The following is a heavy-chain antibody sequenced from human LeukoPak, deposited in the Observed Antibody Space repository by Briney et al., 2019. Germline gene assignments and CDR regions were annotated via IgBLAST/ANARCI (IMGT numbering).Heavy chain of an antibody. CDR1: GFTFSSYA. Sequence: GGSLRLSCAASGFTFSSYAMHWVRQAPGKGLEWVAVISYDGSNKYYADSVKGRFTISRDNSKNTLYLQMNSLRAEDTAVYYCARDSSYYCGSGSYFGYWGQGTLVTVSS. D-gene: IGHD3-10*01. CDR3: ARDSSYYCGSGSYFGY. CDR2: ISYDGSNK. J-gene: IGHJ4*02. V-gene: IGHV3-30-3*01.